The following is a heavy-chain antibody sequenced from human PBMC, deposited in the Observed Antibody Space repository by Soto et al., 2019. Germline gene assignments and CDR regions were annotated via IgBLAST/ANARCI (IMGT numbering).Heavy chain of an antibody. J-gene: IGHJ4*02. CDR1: GFTVSSNY. CDR3: AVRYCSSTSCADY. CDR2: IYSGGST. V-gene: IGHV3-53*04. Sequence: GGSMRLSCAASGFTVSSNYMSWVRRAPGKGLEWVSVIYSGGSTYYADSVKGRFTISRHNSKNTLYLQMNSLRAEDTAVYYCAVRYCSSTSCADYWGQGTLVTVSS. D-gene: IGHD2-2*01.